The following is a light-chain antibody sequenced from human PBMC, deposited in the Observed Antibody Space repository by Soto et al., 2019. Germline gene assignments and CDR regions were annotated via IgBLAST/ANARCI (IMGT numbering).Light chain of an antibody. CDR1: QSVNSGS. CDR3: QQYRRSVRT. CDR2: GAT. J-gene: IGKJ1*01. V-gene: IGKV3-20*01. Sequence: DIALTQSPGTLSLSPGDRAILSCRASQSVNSGSLAWYQQRPGQAPRLLIYGATIRATGIPDKFSGSGSGTAFTLTISRLEPEDFAVYYCQQYRRSVRTLGQGTKVEIK.